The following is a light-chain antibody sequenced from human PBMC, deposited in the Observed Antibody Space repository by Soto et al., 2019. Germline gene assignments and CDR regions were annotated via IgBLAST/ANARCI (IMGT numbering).Light chain of an antibody. J-gene: IGKJ4*01. V-gene: IGKV1-5*01. CDR1: QSIRSW. CDR3: QQYDDYPLT. Sequence: DIQMTQSPSSLSACVGDRVTITCRASQSIRSWLAWYQQKPGKAPKFLIYDASNLESGVPSRFSGSGSGTEFTLTISSLQPDDFATYYCQQYDDYPLTLGGGTKVDTK. CDR2: DAS.